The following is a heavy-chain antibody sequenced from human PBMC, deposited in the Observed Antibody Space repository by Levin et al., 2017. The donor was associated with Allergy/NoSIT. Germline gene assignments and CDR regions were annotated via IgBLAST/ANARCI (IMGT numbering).Heavy chain of an antibody. CDR2: ISSSGSTI. CDR3: ARDGTFWSGYTTI. V-gene: IGHV3-11*01. J-gene: IGHJ4*02. Sequence: LSLTCAASGFTFSDYYMSWIRQAPGKGLEWVSYISSSGSTIYYADSVRGRFTISRDNAKNSMYLQMNSLRAEDTAVYYCARDGTFWSGYTTIWGQGTLVTVSS. D-gene: IGHD3-3*01. CDR1: GFTFSDYY.